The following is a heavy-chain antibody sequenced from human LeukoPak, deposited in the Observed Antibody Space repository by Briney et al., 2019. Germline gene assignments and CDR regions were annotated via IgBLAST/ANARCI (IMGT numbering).Heavy chain of an antibody. D-gene: IGHD6-13*01. CDR1: GYTLTELS. CDR2: FDPEDGET. CDR3: ATDHLGQLGYDAFDI. V-gene: IGHV1-24*01. J-gene: IGHJ3*02. Sequence: ASVKVSCKVSGYTLTELSMHWVRQAPGKGLEWMGGFDPEDGETIYAQKFQGRVTMTGDTSTDTAYMELSSLRSEDTAVYYCATDHLGQLGYDAFDIWGQGTMVTVSS.